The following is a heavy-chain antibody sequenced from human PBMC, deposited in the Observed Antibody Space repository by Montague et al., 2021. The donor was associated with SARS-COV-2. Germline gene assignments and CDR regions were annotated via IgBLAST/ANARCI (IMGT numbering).Heavy chain of an antibody. CDR3: ARGTYSGVDSDGYYYYYGMDV. D-gene: IGHD1-26*01. CDR1: GDSISDYY. J-gene: IGHJ6*02. Sequence: SETLSLTCTVSGDSISDYYWSWIRQPPGKGLEWIGYIYWTGYTNNSPSLKSRVSLSVDTSKNQFYLTLSSVTAADTAIYYCARGTYSGVDSDGYYYYYGMDVWGQGTTVTVSS. CDR2: IYWTGYT. V-gene: IGHV4-59*01.